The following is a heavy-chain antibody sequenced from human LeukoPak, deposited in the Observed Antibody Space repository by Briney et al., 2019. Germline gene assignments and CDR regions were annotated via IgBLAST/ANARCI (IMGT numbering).Heavy chain of an antibody. J-gene: IGHJ4*02. CDR1: GFTFSSYG. Sequence: GGTLRLSCAASGFTFSSYGMSWVRQAPGKGLEWVSVNSGGRTHYVDSVKGRFTISRDNSKNTVYLQMNSLRAEDTAVYYCASLYYGGNNFDYWGQGTLVTVSS. V-gene: IGHV3-66*01. D-gene: IGHD4-23*01. CDR3: ASLYYGGNNFDY. CDR2: NSGGRT.